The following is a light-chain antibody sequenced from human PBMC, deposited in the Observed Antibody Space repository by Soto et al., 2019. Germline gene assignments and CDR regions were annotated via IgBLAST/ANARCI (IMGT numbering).Light chain of an antibody. J-gene: IGLJ2*01. CDR3: QSYDSSLTLVV. CDR1: SSDIGACDD. V-gene: IGLV1-40*01. CDR2: GNN. Sequence: QSVLTQTPSVSGAPGQRVIISCTGTSSDIGACDDVPWYQQFPGKAPKLLIYGNNNRPSGVPDRFSGSKSGTSASLAITGVQAEDEAYYYCQSYDSSLTLVVFGGGTKVTVL.